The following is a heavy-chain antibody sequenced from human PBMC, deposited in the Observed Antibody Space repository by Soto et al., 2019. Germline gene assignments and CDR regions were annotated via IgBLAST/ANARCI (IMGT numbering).Heavy chain of an antibody. V-gene: IGHV3-66*01. CDR3: ARVNSYSSGWYYFDY. D-gene: IGHD6-19*01. CDR2: IYSGGST. CDR1: GFTVSSNY. Sequence: EVQLVESGGGLVQPGGSLRLSCAASGFTVSSNYMSWVRQAPGKGLEWVSVIYSGGSTYYADSVKGRFTISRDNSKNTLYLQMNSLRAEDTAVYYCARVNSYSSGWYYFDYWGQGTLVTVSS. J-gene: IGHJ4*02.